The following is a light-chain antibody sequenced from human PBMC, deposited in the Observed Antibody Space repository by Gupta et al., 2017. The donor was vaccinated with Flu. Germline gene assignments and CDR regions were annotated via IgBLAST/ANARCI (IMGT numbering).Light chain of an antibody. V-gene: IGKV1-5*03. CDR3: QQYQSYFS. CDR1: QSIGTW. CDR2: KAS. Sequence: IQMTQSSSTLSASVGDRVTITCRASQSIGTWLAWYQQRPGKAPNLVIYKASTLNSGVPSRFSGGGSGTEFTLTISSLQPEDSATYYCQQYQSYFSFGQGTKLEIK. J-gene: IGKJ2*03.